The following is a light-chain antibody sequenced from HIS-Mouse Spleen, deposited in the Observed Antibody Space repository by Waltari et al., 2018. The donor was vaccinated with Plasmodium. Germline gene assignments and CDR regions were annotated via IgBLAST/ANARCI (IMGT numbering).Light chain of an antibody. Sequence: QSALTQPASVSGSPGQSITISCTGTSSDVGSYNLVSGYQQHPGKAPKLMIYEGSKRPSGVSNRFSGSKSGNPASLTISGLQAEDEADYYCCSYAGSSTYVFGTGTKVTVL. V-gene: IGLV2-23*01. CDR3: CSYAGSSTYV. CDR1: SSDVGSYNL. CDR2: EGS. J-gene: IGLJ1*01.